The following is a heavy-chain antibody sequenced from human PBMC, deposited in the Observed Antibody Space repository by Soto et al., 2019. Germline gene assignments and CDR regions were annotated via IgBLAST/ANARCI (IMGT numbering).Heavy chain of an antibody. CDR2: INGDGSST. CDR3: ATHLPNY. V-gene: IGHV3-74*01. Sequence: EVQLVESGGGLVQPGGSLRLSCAASGFTFNSYWMHWVRQAPGKGLVWVSRINGDGSSTYYADSVKGRFTISRDNAKNTLYLQMNNLRAEDTAVYYCATHLPNYWGQGTLVTVSS. J-gene: IGHJ4*02. CDR1: GFTFNSYW.